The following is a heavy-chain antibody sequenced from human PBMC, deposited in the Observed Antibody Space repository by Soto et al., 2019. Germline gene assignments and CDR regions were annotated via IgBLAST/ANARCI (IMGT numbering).Heavy chain of an antibody. Sequence: QVQLVESGGGVVQPGRSLRLSCAASGFTFSSYGMHWVRQAPGKGLEWVAVIWYDGSNKYYADSVKGRFTISRDNSKNTLYLQMNSRRAEDTAVYYCACILSYCYGMDVWGQGTTVTVTS. CDR1: GFTFSSYG. V-gene: IGHV3-33*01. CDR2: IWYDGSNK. CDR3: ACILSYCYGMDV. D-gene: IGHD2-21*01. J-gene: IGHJ6*02.